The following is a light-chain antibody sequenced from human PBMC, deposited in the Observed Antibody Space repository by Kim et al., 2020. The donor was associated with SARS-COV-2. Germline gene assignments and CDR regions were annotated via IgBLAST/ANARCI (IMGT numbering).Light chain of an antibody. CDR1: QSISSN. V-gene: IGKV3-15*01. J-gene: IGKJ5*01. CDR2: DAS. Sequence: EIVMTQSPATLSLSPGERATLSCRASQSISSNLAWYQQKPGQAPRVLIYDASARATGIPARFSGSGSGTDFTLTISNVQSEDFAVYYCQTYDYWRAFGQGTRLEIK. CDR3: QTYDYWRA.